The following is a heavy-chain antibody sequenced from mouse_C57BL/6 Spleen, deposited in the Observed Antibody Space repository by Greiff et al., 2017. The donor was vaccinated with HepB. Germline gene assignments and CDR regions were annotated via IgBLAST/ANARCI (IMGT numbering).Heavy chain of an antibody. J-gene: IGHJ1*03. CDR3: AKYGSSLYWYFDV. V-gene: IGHV2-5*01. Sequence: VKLVESGPGLVQPSQSLSITCTVSGFSLTSYGIHWVRQSPGKGLEWLGVIWRGGSTDYNAAFMSRLSITKDNSKSQVFFKMNSLQADDTAIYYCAKYGSSLYWYFDVWGTGTTVTVSS. CDR1: GFSLTSYG. CDR2: IWRGGST. D-gene: IGHD1-1*01.